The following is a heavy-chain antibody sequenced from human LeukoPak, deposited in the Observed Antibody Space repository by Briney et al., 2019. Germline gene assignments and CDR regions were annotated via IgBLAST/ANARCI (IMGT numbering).Heavy chain of an antibody. D-gene: IGHD6-19*01. J-gene: IGHJ4*02. CDR2: ISGSGGST. CDR3: ARRSGVAVAGAFDY. V-gene: IGHV3-23*01. CDR1: GFTFSSYA. Sequence: GGSLRLSCAASGFTFSSYAMSWVRQAPGKGLEWVSAISGSGGSTYYADSVKGRFTISRDNSKNTLYLQMNSLRAEDTAVYFCARRSGVAVAGAFDYWGQGTLVTVSS.